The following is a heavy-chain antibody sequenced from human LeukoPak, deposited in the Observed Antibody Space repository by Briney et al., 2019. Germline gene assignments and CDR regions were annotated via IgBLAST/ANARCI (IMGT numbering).Heavy chain of an antibody. Sequence: PSETLSLTCTVSGGSISSYYWSWIRQPPGKGLEWIGEINHSGSTNYNPSLKSRVTISVDTSKNQFSLKLSSVTAADTAVYYCARRSDSSGYYYYAFDIWGQGTMVTVSS. CDR2: INHSGST. D-gene: IGHD3-22*01. CDR3: ARRSDSSGYYYYAFDI. CDR1: GGSISSYY. J-gene: IGHJ3*02. V-gene: IGHV4-34*01.